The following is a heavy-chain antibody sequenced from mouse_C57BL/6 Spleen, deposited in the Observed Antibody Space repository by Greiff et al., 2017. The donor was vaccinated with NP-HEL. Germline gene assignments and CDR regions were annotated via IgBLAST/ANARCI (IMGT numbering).Heavy chain of an antibody. CDR3: ARSLTTVGFYAMDY. CDR1: GFNIKDYY. CDR2: NDPEDGET. J-gene: IGHJ4*01. Sequence: EVQLQQSGAELVKPGASVKLSCTASGFNIKDYYMHWVKQRTEQGLEWIGRNDPEDGETKYAPKFQGKATRTADTSANTASRQLSSLTSEDTAVYYSARSLTTVGFYAMDYWGQGTSVTVSS. V-gene: IGHV14-2*01. D-gene: IGHD1-1*01.